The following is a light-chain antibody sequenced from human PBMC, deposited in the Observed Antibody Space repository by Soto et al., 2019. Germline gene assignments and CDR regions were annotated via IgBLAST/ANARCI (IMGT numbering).Light chain of an antibody. Sequence: DIVVTQSPDSLAVSLGERATINCKSSQSVFYSPNNKNYLAWYQQKPGQPPKLLIYWASTRRSGVPDRFSGSGSGTDFTLTISRMHAADGALYYCHQCYSNPPNPAFGQGTKVEIK. CDR1: QSVFYSPNNKNY. CDR3: HQCYSNPPNPA. CDR2: WAS. J-gene: IGKJ1*01. V-gene: IGKV4-1*01.